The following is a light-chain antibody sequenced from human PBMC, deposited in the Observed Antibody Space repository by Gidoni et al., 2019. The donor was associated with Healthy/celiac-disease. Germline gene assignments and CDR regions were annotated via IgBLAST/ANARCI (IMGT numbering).Light chain of an antibody. CDR2: DAS. J-gene: IGKJ4*01. V-gene: IGKV3-11*01. CDR3: QQRSNWQIT. Sequence: EIGLTQSPATLYLSPGERATLPCRASQSVSSYLAWYQQKPGQAPRLLIYDASNRATGIPARFSGSGSGTDFTLTISSLEPEDFAVYYCQQRSNWQITFGGGTKVEIK. CDR1: QSVSSY.